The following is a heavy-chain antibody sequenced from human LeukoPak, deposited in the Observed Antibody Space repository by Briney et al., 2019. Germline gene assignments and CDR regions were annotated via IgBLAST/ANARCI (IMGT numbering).Heavy chain of an antibody. Sequence: GGSLRLSCAASGFTFSSYGMHWVRQAPGKGLEWVAVIWYDGSNKYYADSVKGRFTISRDNSKNTLYLQMNSLRAEDTAVYYCARCIPAYYYGMDVWGQGTTVTVSS. CDR3: ARCIPAYYYGMDV. J-gene: IGHJ6*02. CDR1: GFTFSSYG. CDR2: IWYDGSNK. D-gene: IGHD2-8*01. V-gene: IGHV3-33*01.